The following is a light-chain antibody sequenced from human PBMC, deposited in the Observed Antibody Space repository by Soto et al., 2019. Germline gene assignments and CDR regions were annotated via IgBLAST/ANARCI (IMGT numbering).Light chain of an antibody. J-gene: IGKJ3*01. V-gene: IGKV3-20*01. Sequence: EIVLTQSPGTLSLSPGERATLSCRASQSVSSSYLAWYQQKPGQPPRLLIYAASSRATDIPDRFSGSGAGTDFTLTISRLEPEDFAVYYCQQYGRSPPFTFGPGTRVDIK. CDR2: AAS. CDR1: QSVSSSY. CDR3: QQYGRSPPFT.